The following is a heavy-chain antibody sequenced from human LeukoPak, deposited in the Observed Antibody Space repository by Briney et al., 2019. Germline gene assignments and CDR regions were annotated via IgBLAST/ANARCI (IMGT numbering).Heavy chain of an antibody. Sequence: PSQTLSLTCTVSGVSISSGGYYWRWIRQHPGKGLEWIGYIYYSGSTYYNPSLKSRFTISVDTSKNQFSLKLSSVTAADTAVYYCATSSSGYYYVGYWGQGTLVTVSS. V-gene: IGHV4-31*03. J-gene: IGHJ4*02. D-gene: IGHD3-22*01. CDR2: IYYSGST. CDR1: GVSISSGGYY. CDR3: ATSSSGYYYVGY.